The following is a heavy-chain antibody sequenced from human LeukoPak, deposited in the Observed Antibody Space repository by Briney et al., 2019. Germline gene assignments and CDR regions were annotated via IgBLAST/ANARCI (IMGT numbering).Heavy chain of an antibody. CDR2: ISSSGNTK. J-gene: IGHJ4*02. CDR1: GFTFSDFY. V-gene: IGHV3-11*01. Sequence: GGSLRLSCAASGFTFSDFYMSWIRQAPGKGLEWVSYISSSGNTKYCADSVKGRFTMSRDNAKNSLYLQMDSLRVEDTAVYYCARAAEIWYYYDSSDPPDYWGQGTLVTVSS. D-gene: IGHD3-22*01. CDR3: ARAAEIWYYYDSSDPPDY.